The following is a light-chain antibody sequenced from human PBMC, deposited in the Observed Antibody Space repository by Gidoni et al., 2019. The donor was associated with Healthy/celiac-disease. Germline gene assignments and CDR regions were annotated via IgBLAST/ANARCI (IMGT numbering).Light chain of an antibody. V-gene: IGKV1-33*01. CDR2: DAS. Sequence: DIQMTQSPSSLSASVGDRVTITCQESQDISNYLNWYQQKPGKAPKLLIYDASNLETGVPSRFSGSGSGTDFTFTISSLQPEDIATYYCQQYDNLPITFGQXTRLEIK. J-gene: IGKJ5*01. CDR3: QQYDNLPIT. CDR1: QDISNY.